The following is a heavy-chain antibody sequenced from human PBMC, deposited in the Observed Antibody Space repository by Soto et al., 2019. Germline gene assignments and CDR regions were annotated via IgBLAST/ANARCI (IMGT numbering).Heavy chain of an antibody. J-gene: IGHJ4*02. CDR3: ARHRIEVVWRGFDF. CDR1: TXSRSFTDSY. CDR2: SSYNGGT. D-gene: IGHD3-10*01. Sequence: XTLSLPCTVSTXSRSFTDSYWGWIRQPPGKGLQWIWSSSYNGGTFYNPSLKGRVVISFDTSKKQSSLQVTSLTAADTAFYFCARHRIEVVWRGFDFWGQGSPGTVSS. V-gene: IGHV4-39*01.